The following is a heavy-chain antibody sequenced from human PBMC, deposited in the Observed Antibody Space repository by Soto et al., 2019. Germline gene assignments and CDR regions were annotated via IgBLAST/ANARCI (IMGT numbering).Heavy chain of an antibody. Sequence: QVQLVESGGGVVQPGRSLRLSCAASGFTFSSYGMHWVRQAPGKGLEWVAVISYDGSNKYYADCVKGRFTISGDNSKYTLYVQMNSLRAEDTAVYYCEKDGQVATIWPSGIDYWGQGALVTVSS. CDR3: EKDGQVATIWPSGIDY. CDR1: GFTFSSYG. CDR2: ISYDGSNK. J-gene: IGHJ4*02. D-gene: IGHD5-12*01. V-gene: IGHV3-30*18.